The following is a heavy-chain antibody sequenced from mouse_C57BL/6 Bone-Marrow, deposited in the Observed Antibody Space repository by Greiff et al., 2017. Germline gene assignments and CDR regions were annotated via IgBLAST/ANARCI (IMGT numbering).Heavy chain of an antibody. CDR2: IDPETGGT. V-gene: IGHV1-15*01. D-gene: IGHD1-1*01. Sequence: QVQLQQSGAELVRPGASVTLSCKASGYTFTDYDMHWVKQTPVHGLEWIGAIDPETGGTAYNQKFKGKAILTADKSSSTAYMALRMLTSEDAAFYYCTVDHYGSSYWGQGTTLTVSS. CDR3: TVDHYGSSY. J-gene: IGHJ2*01. CDR1: GYTFTDYD.